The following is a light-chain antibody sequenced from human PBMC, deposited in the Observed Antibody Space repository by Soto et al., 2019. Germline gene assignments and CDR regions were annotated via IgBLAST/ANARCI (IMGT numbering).Light chain of an antibody. Sequence: DIQMTQSPSSLSESVGDSVTITCRAGQSISGWLAWYQQKPGEAPKVLIYDASSLESGVPSRFSGSGSGTEFTLTISSLQPDDFAAYYCQHYDSYPWAFGQGTKVEIQ. J-gene: IGKJ1*01. CDR2: DAS. CDR3: QHYDSYPWA. V-gene: IGKV1-5*01. CDR1: QSISGW.